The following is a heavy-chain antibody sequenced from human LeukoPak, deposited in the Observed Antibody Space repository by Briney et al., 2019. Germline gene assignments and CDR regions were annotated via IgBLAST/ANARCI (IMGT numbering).Heavy chain of an antibody. CDR2: ITSSSTSM. Sequence: GGSLRLSCAASGFTFTTYSMNWVRQAPGKGLEWVSSITSSSTSMYYADSVKGRFTISRDNAKNSLYLQMNSLRAEDTAVYYCARGAVAGDGQSWGQGTLVTVSS. CDR1: GFTFTTYS. D-gene: IGHD6-19*01. J-gene: IGHJ5*02. V-gene: IGHV3-21*01. CDR3: ARGAVAGDGQS.